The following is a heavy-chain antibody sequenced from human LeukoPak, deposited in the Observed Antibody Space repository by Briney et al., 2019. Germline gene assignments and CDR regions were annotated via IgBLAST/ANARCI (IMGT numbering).Heavy chain of an antibody. J-gene: IGHJ3*02. CDR3: ARADLGYCSSTSCYEDDAFDI. V-gene: IGHV4-39*01. CDR2: IYYGGST. D-gene: IGHD2-2*01. CDR1: SGSISSGSYY. Sequence: SETLSLTCTVSSGSISSGSYYWAWVRQPPGKGLEWIGSIYYGGSTYYNPSLKSRVTISVDTSKNQFSLKVRSVTAADTSVYYCARADLGYCSSTSCYEDDAFDIWGQGTMVTVSS.